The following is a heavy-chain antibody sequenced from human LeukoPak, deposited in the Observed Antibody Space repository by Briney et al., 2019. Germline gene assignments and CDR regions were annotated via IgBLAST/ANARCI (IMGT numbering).Heavy chain of an antibody. V-gene: IGHV1-18*04. CDR1: GYTFTGYY. Sequence: ASVKVSCKASGYTFTGYYMHWVRQAPGQGLEWMGWISAYNGNTNYAQKLQGRVTMTTDTSTSTAYMELRSLRSDDTAVYYCARVGGSYSQSDYWGQGTLVTVSS. CDR2: ISAYNGNT. CDR3: ARVGGSYSQSDY. D-gene: IGHD1-26*01. J-gene: IGHJ4*02.